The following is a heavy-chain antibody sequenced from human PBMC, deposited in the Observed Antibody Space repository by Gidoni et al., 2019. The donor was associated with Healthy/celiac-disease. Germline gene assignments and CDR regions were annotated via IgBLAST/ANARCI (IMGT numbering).Heavy chain of an antibody. Sequence: QVQLVQSGAEVKKPGSSVKVSCKASGGTFSSYAISWLRQAPGQGLEWMGGIIPIFGTANYAQKFQGRVTITADESTSTAYMELSSLRSEDTAVYYCARDGGDKLAMVRVPGINYYYYGMDVWGQGTTVTVSS. J-gene: IGHJ6*02. CDR1: GGTFSSYA. D-gene: IGHD3-10*01. V-gene: IGHV1-69*01. CDR2: IIPIFGTA. CDR3: ARDGGDKLAMVRVPGINYYYYGMDV.